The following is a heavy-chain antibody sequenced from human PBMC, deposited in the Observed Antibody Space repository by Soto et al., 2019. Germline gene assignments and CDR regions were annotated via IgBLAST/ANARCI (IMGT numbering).Heavy chain of an antibody. Sequence: SGPTLVNPTQTLTLTCTFSGFSLSTSGVGVGWIRQPPGKALEWLALIYWNDDKRYSPSLKSRLTITKDTSKNQVVLTMTNMDPVDTATYYCAHSHYGWCGGGDCYARTPTFDYWGQGTLVTVSS. D-gene: IGHD2-21*02. J-gene: IGHJ4*02. CDR2: IYWNDDK. V-gene: IGHV2-5*01. CDR1: GFSLSTSGVG. CDR3: AHSHYGWCGGGDCYARTPTFDY.